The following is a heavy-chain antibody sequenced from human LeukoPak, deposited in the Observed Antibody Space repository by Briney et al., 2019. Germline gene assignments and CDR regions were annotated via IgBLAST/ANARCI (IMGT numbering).Heavy chain of an antibody. J-gene: IGHJ4*02. CDR1: GYTFTSYG. CDR2: ISAYNGNT. Sequence: GASVKVSCKASGYTFTSYGISWVRQAPGQGLEWMGWISAYNGNTKYSQKFQGRVTITRDTSATTAYMELSSLRSEDTAVYYCARGLLWFGELSPPGYWGQGTLVTVSS. CDR3: ARGLLWFGELSPPGY. V-gene: IGHV1-18*01. D-gene: IGHD3-10*01.